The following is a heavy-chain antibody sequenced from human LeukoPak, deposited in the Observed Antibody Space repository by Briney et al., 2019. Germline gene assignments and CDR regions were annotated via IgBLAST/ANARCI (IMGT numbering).Heavy chain of an antibody. CDR1: GGSFSGYY. CDR2: IYYSGST. J-gene: IGHJ4*02. V-gene: IGHV4-59*01. CDR3: ARHSSSWYALFYFDY. Sequence: SETLSLTCAVYGGSFSGYYWSWIRQPPGKGLEWIGYIYYSGSTNYNPSLKSRVTISVDTSKNQFSLKLSSVTAADTAVYYCARHSSSWYALFYFDYWGQGTLVTVSS. D-gene: IGHD6-13*01.